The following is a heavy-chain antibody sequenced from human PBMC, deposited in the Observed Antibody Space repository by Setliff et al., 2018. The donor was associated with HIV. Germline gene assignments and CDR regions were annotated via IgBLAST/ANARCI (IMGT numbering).Heavy chain of an antibody. CDR3: AQLGMVDDFDY. D-gene: IGHD1-1*01. Sequence: SETLSLTCTVSGDSVSSRSYYWSWIRQPPGKGLEWIGYIYYSGSTNYNPSLRSRVTISVDTSRDHFSLKLRSVTAADTAVYYCAQLGMVDDFDYWGQGTLVTVS. CDR1: GDSVSSRSYY. V-gene: IGHV4-61*03. CDR2: IYYSGST. J-gene: IGHJ4*02.